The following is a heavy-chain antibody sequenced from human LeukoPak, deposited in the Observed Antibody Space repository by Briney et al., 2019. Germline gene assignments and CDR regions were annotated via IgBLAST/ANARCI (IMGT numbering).Heavy chain of an antibody. D-gene: IGHD3-22*01. Sequence: SETLSLTCALSGGSISSNNYYWGWIRRPPGKGLEWIGSIYNTGSTYYNPSRKSRFTVSLDTSKYQFSLKLTSVTAADTAVYYCARIRYYYHRCPYSDLYYFDYWGQGTLVTVSP. J-gene: IGHJ4*02. CDR2: IYNTGST. V-gene: IGHV4-39*07. CDR1: GGSISSNNYY. CDR3: ARIRYYYHRCPYSDLYYFDY.